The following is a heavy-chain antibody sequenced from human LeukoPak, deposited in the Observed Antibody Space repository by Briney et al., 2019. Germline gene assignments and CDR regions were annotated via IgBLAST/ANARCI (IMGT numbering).Heavy chain of an antibody. D-gene: IGHD6-13*01. V-gene: IGHV4-34*01. J-gene: IGHJ5*02. CDR3: ARKGSSWYDGNWFDP. Sequence: PSETLSLTCAVYGGSFSGYYWSWIRQPPGKGLEWIGEINHSGSTNYNPSLKSRVTISVDTSKNQFSLKLSSVTAADTAVYYCARKGSSWYDGNWFDPWGQGTLVTVSS. CDR1: GGSFSGYY. CDR2: INHSGST.